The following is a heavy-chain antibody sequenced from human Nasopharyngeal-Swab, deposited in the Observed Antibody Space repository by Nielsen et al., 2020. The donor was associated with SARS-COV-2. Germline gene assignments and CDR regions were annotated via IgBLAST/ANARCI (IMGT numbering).Heavy chain of an antibody. CDR1: GFIFRSYG. CDR2: IGSGGTDM. V-gene: IGHV3-30*02. D-gene: IGHD3-10*01. Sequence: GGSLRLSCAASGFIFRSYGMHWVRQAPGEGLEWVAFIGSGGTDMYYADSVKGRFTISRDNSKNTVSLQVNSLGIDDTAVYFCARDGISGVDSWGQGIRVTVSS. J-gene: IGHJ4*02. CDR3: ARDGISGVDS.